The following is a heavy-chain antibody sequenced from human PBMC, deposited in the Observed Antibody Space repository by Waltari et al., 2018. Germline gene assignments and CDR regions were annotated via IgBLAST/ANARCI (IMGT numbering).Heavy chain of an antibody. Sequence: LLESGGGLAQPGESLRLSCAASGFIFSSYAMRWVRQAPGQGLEWVSSISANDGGTYYADSVKGRFTVSRDNSKKTLYLQMKSLRAEDTAIYYCAKVLINSGYSSTWYRYYYYGMDVWGQGTTVTVSS. J-gene: IGHJ6*02. V-gene: IGHV3-23*01. CDR1: GFIFSSYA. D-gene: IGHD6-13*01. CDR3: AKVLINSGYSSTWYRYYYYGMDV. CDR2: ISANDGGT.